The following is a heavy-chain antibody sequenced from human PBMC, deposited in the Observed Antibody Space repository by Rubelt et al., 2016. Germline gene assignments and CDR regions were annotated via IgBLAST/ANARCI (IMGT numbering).Heavy chain of an antibody. D-gene: IGHD4-17*01. CDR2: IYYSGST. Sequence: GKGLEWIGYIYYSGSTNYNPSLKSRVTISVDTSKNQFSLKLSSVTAADTAVYYCARYGDSTRYTNWFDPWGQGTLVTVSS. J-gene: IGHJ5*02. CDR3: ARYGDSTRYTNWFDP. V-gene: IGHV4-59*08.